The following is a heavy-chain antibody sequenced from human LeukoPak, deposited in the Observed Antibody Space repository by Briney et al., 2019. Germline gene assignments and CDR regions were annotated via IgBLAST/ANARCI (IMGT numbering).Heavy chain of an antibody. J-gene: IGHJ4*02. CDR2: IYRTGRT. CDR1: GYSISSGDY. CDR3: ARESYYDSGGYYYPEY. Sequence: SETLSLTCGVSGYSISSGDYWGCIRQPPGKGLEWIGTIYRTGRTYYNPSLKSRVTISVDTSKNQFSLKLNSVTAADTAVYYCARESYYDSGGYYYPEYWGQGTLVTVSS. D-gene: IGHD3-22*01. V-gene: IGHV4-38-2*02.